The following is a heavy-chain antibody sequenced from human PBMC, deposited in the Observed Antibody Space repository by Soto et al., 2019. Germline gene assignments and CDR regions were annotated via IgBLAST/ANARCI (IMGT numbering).Heavy chain of an antibody. CDR2: INSDGSAT. J-gene: IGHJ4*02. CDR3: ARGCGYSYGHLDY. V-gene: IGHV3-74*01. Sequence: EVQLVESGGGSVQPGGSLRVSCAASGFTLSSYWMHWVRQAPGKGLVWVSRINSDGSATSYADSVKGRFTVSRDNAKNTLYLQMNSLRAEDTAVYYCARGCGYSYGHLDYWGQGTLVTVSS. CDR1: GFTLSSYW. D-gene: IGHD5-18*01.